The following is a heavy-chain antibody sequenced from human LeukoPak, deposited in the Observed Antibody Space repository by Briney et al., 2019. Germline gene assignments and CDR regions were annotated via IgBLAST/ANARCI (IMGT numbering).Heavy chain of an antibody. CDR2: IWYDGSNK. V-gene: IGHV3-33*08. CDR1: GFTFSSYW. Sequence: HPGGSLRLSCAASGFTFSSYWMSWVRQAPGKGLEWVAVIWYDGSNKYYADSVKGRFTISRDNAKNSLYLQMNSLRAEDTAVYYCARDGGSSGYCSGGSCYYIDYWGQGTLVTVSS. CDR3: ARDGGSSGYCSGGSCYYIDY. D-gene: IGHD2-15*01. J-gene: IGHJ4*02.